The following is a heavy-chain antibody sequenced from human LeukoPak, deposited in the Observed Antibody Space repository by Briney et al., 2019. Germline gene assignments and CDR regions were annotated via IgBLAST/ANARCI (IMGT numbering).Heavy chain of an antibody. Sequence: PGGSLRLSCAASGFTFSSYAMSWVRQAPGKGLEWVSAISGSGGSTYYADSVKGRFTISRDNSKNTLYLQMNSLRAEDTAVYYCAKSVKSGIAAAGTFFDPWGQGTLVTVSP. CDR2: ISGSGGST. CDR1: GFTFSSYA. V-gene: IGHV3-23*01. D-gene: IGHD6-13*01. CDR3: AKSVKSGIAAAGTFFDP. J-gene: IGHJ5*02.